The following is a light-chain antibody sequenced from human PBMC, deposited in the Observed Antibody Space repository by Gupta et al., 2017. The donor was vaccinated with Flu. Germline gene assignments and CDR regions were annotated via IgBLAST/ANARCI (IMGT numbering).Light chain of an antibody. CDR1: QSISSW. CDR3: QHENSSPFT. J-gene: IGKJ4*01. Sequence: DIKMTQYPSTLSASVGDRVTITCRASQSISSWLAWYQQKPGKAPKLLIYKASRVESGVPSRFSGSGSGTEFTLTISSRQPDDFATYYCQHENSSPFTFGRGTKVDIK. CDR2: KAS. V-gene: IGKV1-5*03.